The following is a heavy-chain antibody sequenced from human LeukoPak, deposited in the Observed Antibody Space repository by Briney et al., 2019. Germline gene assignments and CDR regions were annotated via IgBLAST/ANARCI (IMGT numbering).Heavy chain of an antibody. Sequence: ASVNVSCTVSGYTLTELSMHWVRPAPGKGREWMGGFDPEDGETIYAQKFQGRVTMTEDTSTDTAYMELSSLRSEDTAVYYCATVSTRDSYVDYFDYWGQGTLVTVSS. V-gene: IGHV1-24*01. CDR3: ATVSTRDSYVDYFDY. CDR2: FDPEDGET. D-gene: IGHD5-18*01. J-gene: IGHJ4*02. CDR1: GYTLTELS.